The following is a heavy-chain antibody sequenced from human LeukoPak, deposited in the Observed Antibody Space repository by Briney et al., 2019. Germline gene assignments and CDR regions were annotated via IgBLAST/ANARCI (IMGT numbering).Heavy chain of an antibody. CDR2: INSSGGST. D-gene: IGHD3-16*01. J-gene: IGHJ4*02. CDR1: GYTFTSYY. CDR3: ARDIGGVRGAQYYFDY. Sequence: GASVKVSCKASGYTFTSYYMHWVRQAPGQGLEWMGIINSSGGSTSYAQKFQGRVTMTRDTSTSTVYTELSSLRSEDTAVYYCARDIGGVRGAQYYFDYWGQGTLVTVSS. V-gene: IGHV1-46*01.